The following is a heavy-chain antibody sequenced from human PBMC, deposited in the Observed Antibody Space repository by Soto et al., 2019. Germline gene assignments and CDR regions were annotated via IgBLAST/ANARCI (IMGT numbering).Heavy chain of an antibody. D-gene: IGHD3-10*01. CDR3: AKDFKVSGSHYGTLNYYYGMDV. J-gene: IGHJ6*02. CDR2: ISYDGYLK. CDR1: GFTFSTYG. V-gene: IGHV3-30*18. Sequence: VQLVESGGGLVQPGGSLRLSCAASGFTFSTYGMQWVRQAPGKGLEWVAVISYDGYLKYYVDAVKGRFTVARDNSKNTLFLEMNSLRVEDTAVYFCAKDFKVSGSHYGTLNYYYGMDVWGQGTTVTVSS.